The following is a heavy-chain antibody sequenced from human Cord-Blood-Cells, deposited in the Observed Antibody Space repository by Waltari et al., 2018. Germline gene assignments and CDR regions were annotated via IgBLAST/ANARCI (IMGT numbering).Heavy chain of an antibody. J-gene: IGHJ6*02. CDR3: ASLWSIVGATTFDYYYGMDV. D-gene: IGHD1-26*01. CDR1: GGTFSSYA. CDR2: INPSLGTA. V-gene: IGHV1-69*01. Sequence: QVQLVQSGAEVKKPGSSVKVSCKASGGTFSSYAISWVRQAPGQGLEWMGGINPSLGTANYAQKFQGRVTITADESTSTAYMELSSLRSEDTAVYYCASLWSIVGATTFDYYYGMDVWGQGTTVTVSS.